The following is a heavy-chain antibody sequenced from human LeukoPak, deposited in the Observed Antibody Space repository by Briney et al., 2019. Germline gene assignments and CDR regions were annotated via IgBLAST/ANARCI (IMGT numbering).Heavy chain of an antibody. V-gene: IGHV4-31*03. Sequence: SETLSLTCTVSGGSISSGGYYWSRIRQHPGKGLEWIGYIYYSGSTYYNPSLKSRVTISVDTSKNQFSLKLSSVTAADTAVYYCARDSCSGGSCLFDYWGQGTLVTVSS. CDR2: IYYSGST. J-gene: IGHJ4*02. D-gene: IGHD2-15*01. CDR3: ARDSCSGGSCLFDY. CDR1: GGSISSGGYY.